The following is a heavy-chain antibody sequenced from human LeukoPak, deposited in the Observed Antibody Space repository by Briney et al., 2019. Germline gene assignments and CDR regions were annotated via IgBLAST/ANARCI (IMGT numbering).Heavy chain of an antibody. V-gene: IGHV1-2*02. Sequence: ASVKVSCKASGYTFTSYYMHWVRQAPGQGLEWMGWINPNSGGTNYAQKFQGRVTMTRDTSISTAYMELSRLRSDDTAVYYCARDSDGYDLHNWFDPWGQGTLVTVSP. CDR1: GYTFTSYY. CDR3: ARDSDGYDLHNWFDP. J-gene: IGHJ5*02. D-gene: IGHD5-12*01. CDR2: INPNSGGT.